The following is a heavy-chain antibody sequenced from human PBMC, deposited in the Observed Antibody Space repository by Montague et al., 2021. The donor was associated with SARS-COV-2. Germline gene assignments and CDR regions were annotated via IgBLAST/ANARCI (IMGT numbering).Heavy chain of an antibody. D-gene: IGHD6-13*01. J-gene: IGHJ4*02. CDR3: ARVPSSSWYFDY. CDR2: IKQDGSEK. Sequence: SLRLSCAASGLTFSSYWVSWVRQAPGKGLEWVANIKQDGSEKYYVDSVKGRFTISRDNAKNSLYLQMNSLRAEDTAVYYCARVPSSSWYFDYWGQGTLVTVSS. V-gene: IGHV3-7*01. CDR1: GLTFSSYW.